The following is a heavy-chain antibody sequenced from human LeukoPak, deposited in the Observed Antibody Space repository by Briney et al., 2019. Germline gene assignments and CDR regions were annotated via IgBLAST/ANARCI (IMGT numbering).Heavy chain of an antibody. V-gene: IGHV3-21*01. J-gene: IGHJ4*02. CDR1: GFIFSTYS. Sequence: GGSLRLSCAASGFIFSTYSMNWVRQAPGKGLEWVSSISSSTSYIYYADSVKGRFTISRDNAKNSLYLQMNSLRPEDTAVYYCARENSGSYYQFDCWGQGTLVTVSS. D-gene: IGHD1-26*01. CDR3: ARENSGSYYQFDC. CDR2: ISSSTSYI.